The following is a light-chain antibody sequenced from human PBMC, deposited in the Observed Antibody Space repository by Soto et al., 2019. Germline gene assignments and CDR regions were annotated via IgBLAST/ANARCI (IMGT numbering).Light chain of an antibody. CDR1: SSDVGGYNY. V-gene: IGLV2-8*01. CDR3: SSYAGSDHWV. J-gene: IGLJ3*02. CDR2: GVS. Sequence: QSVLTQPPSASGSPGQSVTISCTGTSSDVGGYNYVSWYQQHPGKAPKLMISGVSERPSGVPDRFSGSKSGNTASLTVSGLQAEDEADYYCSSYAGSDHWVFGGGTKLPVL.